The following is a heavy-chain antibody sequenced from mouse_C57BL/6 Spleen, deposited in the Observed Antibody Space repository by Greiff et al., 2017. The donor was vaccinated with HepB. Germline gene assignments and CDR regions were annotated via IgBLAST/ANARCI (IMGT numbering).Heavy chain of an antibody. CDR2: IHPNSGST. Sequence: QVQLKQPGAELVKPGASVKLSCKASGYTFTSYWMHWVKQRPGQGLEWIGMIHPNSGSTNYNEKFKSKATLTVDKSSSTAYMQLSSLTSEDSAVYYCARQGLLRWDYWGQGTSVTVSS. CDR1: GYTFTSYW. J-gene: IGHJ4*01. D-gene: IGHD1-1*01. V-gene: IGHV1-64*01. CDR3: ARQGLLRWDY.